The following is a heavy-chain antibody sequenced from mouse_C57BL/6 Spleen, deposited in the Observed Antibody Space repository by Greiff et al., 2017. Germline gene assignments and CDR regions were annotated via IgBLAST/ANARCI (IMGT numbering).Heavy chain of an antibody. J-gene: IGHJ4*01. CDR1: GYAFSSSW. CDR2: LYPGDGDT. Sequence: QVQLQQSGPELVKPGASVKISCKASGYAFSSSWMNWVKQRPGKGREWIGRLYPGDGDTNYNGKFKGKATLTADKSSSTAYMQLSSLTSEDSAVYFCAREGGYDEGYYAMDYWGQGTSVTVSS. CDR3: AREGGYDEGYYAMDY. V-gene: IGHV1-82*01. D-gene: IGHD2-3*01.